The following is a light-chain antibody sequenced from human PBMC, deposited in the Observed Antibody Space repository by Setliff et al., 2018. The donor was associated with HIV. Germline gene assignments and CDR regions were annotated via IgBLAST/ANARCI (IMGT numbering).Light chain of an antibody. CDR3: ASHRDTNTLEV. J-gene: IGLJ1*01. CDR2: SVT. Sequence: QSALAQPASVSGSPGQSITISCSGTNSDIGGHDYVSWYQQHPGKAPKLIIFSVTYRPSGVSDRFSGSKSGNTASLTISGLQPEDEADYYCASHRDTNTLEVFGTGTKVTVL. V-gene: IGLV2-14*03. CDR1: NSDIGGHDY.